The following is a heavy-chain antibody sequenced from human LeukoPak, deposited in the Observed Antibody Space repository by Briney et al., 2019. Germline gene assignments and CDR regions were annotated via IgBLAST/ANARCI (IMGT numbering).Heavy chain of an antibody. CDR1: GYSFTSYW. CDR2: IYPGDSDT. V-gene: IGHV5-51*01. J-gene: IGHJ1*01. D-gene: IGHD2-15*01. Sequence: GESLKISCKASGYSFTSYWIGWVRQTPRKGLEWMGIIYPGDSDTRYSPSFQGQVTISADKSISTAYLQWSSLKASDTAMYYCANSGEGYCSGGSCYSAGYFQHWGQGTLVTVSS. CDR3: ANSGEGYCSGGSCYSAGYFQH.